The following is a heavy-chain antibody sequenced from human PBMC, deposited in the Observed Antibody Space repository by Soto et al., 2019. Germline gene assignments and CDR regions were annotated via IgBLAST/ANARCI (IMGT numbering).Heavy chain of an antibody. J-gene: IGHJ6*02. Sequence: EVQLVESGGGLVQPGRSLRLSCAPSGFTFDDYAMHWVRQPPGKGLEWVSGINWISGSIAYADSVKGRFTISRDNAKRSLYLQMNSLRPEDTALYYCVKDMGLELWNYYYGMDVWGQGTTVTVSS. D-gene: IGHD1-7*01. CDR3: VKDMGLELWNYYYGMDV. CDR1: GFTFDDYA. CDR2: INWISGSI. V-gene: IGHV3-9*01.